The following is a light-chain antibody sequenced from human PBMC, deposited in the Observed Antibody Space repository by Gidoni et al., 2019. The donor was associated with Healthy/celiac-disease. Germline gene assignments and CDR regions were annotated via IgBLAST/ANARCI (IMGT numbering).Light chain of an antibody. CDR2: GNS. J-gene: IGLJ2*01. V-gene: IGLV1-40*01. CDR1: SSNIGAGYD. Sequence: QSVLTQPPSVSGAPGQRVTIPCTGSSSNIGAGYDVHWYQQLPGTAPKLLIYGNSNRPSRVPDRFSGSKSCTPASLAITWLQAEDEADYYCQSYDSSLSVVVFGGGTKLTVL. CDR3: QSYDSSLSVVV.